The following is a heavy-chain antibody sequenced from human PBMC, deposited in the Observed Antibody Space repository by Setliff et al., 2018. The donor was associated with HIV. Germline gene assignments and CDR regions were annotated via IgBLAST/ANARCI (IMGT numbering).Heavy chain of an antibody. CDR2: FDPEDGDT. CDR3: ATAKEHWLSEGGFDY. CDR1: GYTLSELT. D-gene: IGHD6-19*01. Sequence: GASVKVSCKVSGYTLSELTMHWVRQAPGKGLEWMGRFDPEDGDTLYAQRLRGRVTMTEDSSTDTAYMELSSLTSDDTAVYYCATAKEHWLSEGGFDYWGQGTLVTVSS. V-gene: IGHV1-24*01. J-gene: IGHJ4*02.